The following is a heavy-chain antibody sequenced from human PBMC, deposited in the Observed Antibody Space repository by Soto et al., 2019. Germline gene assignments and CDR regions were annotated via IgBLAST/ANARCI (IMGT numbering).Heavy chain of an antibody. Sequence: VASVKVSCKASGGTFSSYTISWVRQAPGQGLEWMGRIIPILGIANYAQKFQGRVTITADKSTSTAYMELSSLRSEDTAVYYCASGGCGGDCYSHYYYGMDVWGQGTTVTVSS. CDR2: IIPILGIA. CDR3: ASGGCGGDCYSHYYYGMDV. J-gene: IGHJ6*02. CDR1: GGTFSSYT. V-gene: IGHV1-69*02. D-gene: IGHD2-21*02.